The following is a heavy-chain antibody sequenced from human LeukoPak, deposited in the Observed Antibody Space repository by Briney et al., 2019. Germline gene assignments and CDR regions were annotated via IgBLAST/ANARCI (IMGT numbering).Heavy chain of an antibody. V-gene: IGHV1-2*02. CDR3: VGWDIVLMVGY. Sequence: ASVKVSCKASGGTFSSYAISWVRQAPGQGLEWMGWINPNSGGTNYAQKFQGRVTMTRDTSISTAYMELSRLRSDDTAVYYCVGWDIVLMVGYWGQGTLVTVSS. J-gene: IGHJ4*02. D-gene: IGHD2-8*01. CDR2: INPNSGGT. CDR1: GGTFSSYA.